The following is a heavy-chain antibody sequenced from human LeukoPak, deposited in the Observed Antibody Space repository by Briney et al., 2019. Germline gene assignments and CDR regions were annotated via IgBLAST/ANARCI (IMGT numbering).Heavy chain of an antibody. V-gene: IGHV4-31*03. Sequence: SQTLSLSCTVPGGSISSGGYYWSWIRQHPGKGLEWIGYMYYSGSTYYNPSLKSRVTISVDTSKNQFSLKLSSVTAADTAVYYCARGGTVTWTFDYWGQGTLVTVSS. CDR2: MYYSGST. J-gene: IGHJ4*02. D-gene: IGHD4-4*01. CDR3: ARGGTVTWTFDY. CDR1: GGSISSGGYY.